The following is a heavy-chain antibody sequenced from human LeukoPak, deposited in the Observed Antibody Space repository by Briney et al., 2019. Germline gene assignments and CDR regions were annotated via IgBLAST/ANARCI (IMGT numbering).Heavy chain of an antibody. CDR1: GDSVSSNSAA. D-gene: IGHD5-24*01. CDR3: VRSGRDGYLDY. Sequence: SQTLSLTCAISGDSVSSNSAAWNWIRQFPSRGLEWLGRTYYRSKWYNGYTVSVKSRITINPDTSKNQFSLQLNSVTPEDTAVYFCVRSGRDGYLDYWGQGTLVTVSS. J-gene: IGHJ4*02. V-gene: IGHV6-1*01. CDR2: TYYRSKWYN.